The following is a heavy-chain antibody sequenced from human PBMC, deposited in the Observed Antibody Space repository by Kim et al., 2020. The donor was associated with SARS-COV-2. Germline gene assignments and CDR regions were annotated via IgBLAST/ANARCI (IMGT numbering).Heavy chain of an antibody. Sequence: GGSLRLSCAVSGFPFSTYGIHWVRQAPGKGLEWVAFISHDGTKKFYADSVKARLTISRDSPESAVDLQMSGLTDEDTAIYYCAKALIDGRLYAFDIWGQGTMVIVSP. V-gene: IGHV3-30*18. CDR1: GFPFSTYG. CDR3: AKALIDGRLYAFDI. J-gene: IGHJ3*02. D-gene: IGHD4-17*01. CDR2: ISHDGTKK.